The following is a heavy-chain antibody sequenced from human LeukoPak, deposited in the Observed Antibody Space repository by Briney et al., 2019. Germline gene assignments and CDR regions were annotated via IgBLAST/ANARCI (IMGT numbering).Heavy chain of an antibody. CDR2: IIPIFGTA. CDR1: GGTFSSYA. J-gene: IGHJ6*04. Sequence: ASVKVSCKASGGTFSSYAISWVRQAPGQGLEWMGGIIPIFGTANYAQKFQGRVTITADESTSTAYTELSSLRSEDTAVYYCARARRMVRGVSYYYYGMDVWGKGTTVTVSS. V-gene: IGHV1-69*13. CDR3: ARARRMVRGVSYYYYGMDV. D-gene: IGHD3-10*01.